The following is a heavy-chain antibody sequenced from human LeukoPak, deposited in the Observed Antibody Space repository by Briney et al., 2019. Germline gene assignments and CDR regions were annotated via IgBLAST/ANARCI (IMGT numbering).Heavy chain of an antibody. V-gene: IGHV3-74*01. CDR1: GFTFSTYW. J-gene: IGHJ6*03. Sequence: GGSLRLSCAASGFTFSTYWMHWVRHAPGKGLVWVSRINTDGGSTSYADSVKGRFTISRDNTKNTLYLQMNSLRAEDTAVYYCATARPISDYYMDVWGKGTTVTVSS. CDR3: ATARPISDYYMDV. CDR2: INTDGGST.